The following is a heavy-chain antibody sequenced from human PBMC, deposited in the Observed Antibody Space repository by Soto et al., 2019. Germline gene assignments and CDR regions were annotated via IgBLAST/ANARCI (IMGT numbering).Heavy chain of an antibody. CDR3: ARGNEDTAMVKYYYYGMDV. V-gene: IGHV1-69*13. Sequence: GASVKVSCKASGGTFSSYAISWVRQAPGQGLEWMGGIIPIFGTANYAQKFQGRVTITVDESTSTAYMELSSLRSEDTAVYYCARGNEDTAMVKYYYYGMDVWGQGTTVTVSS. D-gene: IGHD5-18*01. J-gene: IGHJ6*02. CDR2: IIPIFGTA. CDR1: GGTFSSYA.